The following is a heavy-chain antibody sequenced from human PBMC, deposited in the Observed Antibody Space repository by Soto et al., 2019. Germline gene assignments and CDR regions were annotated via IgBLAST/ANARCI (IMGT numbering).Heavy chain of an antibody. CDR2: INPNSGGT. Sequence: ASVKVSCKASGYTFTGYYMHWVRQAPGQGLEWMGWINPNSGGTNYAQKFQGWVTMTRDTSISTAYMELSRLRSDDTAVYYCARDMGRFGEFPSYYYGMDVWGQGTTVTVSS. J-gene: IGHJ6*02. CDR1: GYTFTGYY. V-gene: IGHV1-2*04. CDR3: ARDMGRFGEFPSYYYGMDV. D-gene: IGHD3-10*01.